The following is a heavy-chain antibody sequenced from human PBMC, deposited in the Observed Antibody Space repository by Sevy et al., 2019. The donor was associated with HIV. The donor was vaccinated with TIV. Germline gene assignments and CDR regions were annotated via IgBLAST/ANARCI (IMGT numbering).Heavy chain of an antibody. J-gene: IGHJ3*02. V-gene: IGHV4-4*02. Sequence: SETLSLTCAVSGGSISSSNWWSWVRQPPGKGLEWSGEIYRSGSTNYNPSLKSRVTISVDKSKNQFSLKLSSVTAADTAVYYCARAPTMIKAFDIWGQGTMVTVSS. CDR3: ARAPTMIKAFDI. CDR1: GGSISSSNW. CDR2: IYRSGST. D-gene: IGHD3-22*01.